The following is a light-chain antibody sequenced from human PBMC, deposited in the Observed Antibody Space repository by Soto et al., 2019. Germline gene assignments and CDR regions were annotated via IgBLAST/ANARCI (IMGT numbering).Light chain of an antibody. CDR1: QSVSNY. V-gene: IGKV3-11*01. CDR3: QQRSSWPLLT. CDR2: DAS. J-gene: IGKJ4*01. Sequence: EIVLTQSPATLSLSPGERATLSCRASQSVSNYLARFQQKPGQAPRLLIYDASNRATGIPARISGSGSGTGFTLAISSLEPEDFAVYYCQQRSSWPLLTFGGGTKVEI.